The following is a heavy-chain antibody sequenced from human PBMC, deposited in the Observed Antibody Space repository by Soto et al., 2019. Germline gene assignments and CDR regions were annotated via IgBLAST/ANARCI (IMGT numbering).Heavy chain of an antibody. Sequence: EVQLVESGGGLVKPGGSLRLSCAASGFTFSSYSMNWVRQAPGKGLEWVSSISGGSSYINYADSVKGRFTISRDNAKNSLYLQMNSLRAEDTAVYYCARVGIAVAGTYFDCWGQGTLVTVSS. J-gene: IGHJ4*02. CDR1: GFTFSSYS. CDR2: ISGGSSYI. V-gene: IGHV3-21*01. CDR3: ARVGIAVAGTYFDC. D-gene: IGHD6-19*01.